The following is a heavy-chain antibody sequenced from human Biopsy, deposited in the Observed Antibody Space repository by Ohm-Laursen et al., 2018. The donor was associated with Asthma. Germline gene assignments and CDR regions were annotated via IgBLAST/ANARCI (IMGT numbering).Heavy chain of an antibody. D-gene: IGHD3-22*01. CDR3: ARAQDYYDSRGYYRSFDY. Sequence: QTLTLTCTVSYVSITSGGYYWTWIRQHPGKGLEWIGFIYYSGSTYYNPSLKSRVSISIDTSKNQFSLKLSSVTAADTAVYYCARAQDYYDSRGYYRSFDYWGQGTLVTVSS. V-gene: IGHV4-31*03. CDR1: YVSITSGGYY. CDR2: IYYSGST. J-gene: IGHJ4*02.